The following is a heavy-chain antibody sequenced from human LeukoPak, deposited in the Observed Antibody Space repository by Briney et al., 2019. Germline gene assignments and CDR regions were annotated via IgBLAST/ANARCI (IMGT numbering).Heavy chain of an antibody. D-gene: IGHD3-9*01. V-gene: IGHV3-7*01. Sequence: GGSLRLSCAASGFTFSSYWMSWVRQAPGKGLEWVANIKQDGSEKYYVDSVKGRFTISRDNAKNSLYLRMNSLRAEDTAVYYCARAPTTYYDILTGYYQEEYYFDYWGQGTLVTVSS. J-gene: IGHJ4*02. CDR2: IKQDGSEK. CDR1: GFTFSSYW. CDR3: ARAPTTYYDILTGYYQEEYYFDY.